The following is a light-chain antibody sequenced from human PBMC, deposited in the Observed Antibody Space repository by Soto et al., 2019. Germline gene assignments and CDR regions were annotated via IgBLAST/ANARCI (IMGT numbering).Light chain of an antibody. Sequence: DIQMTQSPSTLSASVGDRVIITCRASQSINTWLAWFQQKPGKAPKVLIYKASTLERGVPSRFSGSGSGTEITLTISSLQPDDFATNFCQPYNRYPLTFGGGTKVEIK. CDR2: KAS. J-gene: IGKJ4*01. CDR3: QPYNRYPLT. CDR1: QSINTW. V-gene: IGKV1-5*03.